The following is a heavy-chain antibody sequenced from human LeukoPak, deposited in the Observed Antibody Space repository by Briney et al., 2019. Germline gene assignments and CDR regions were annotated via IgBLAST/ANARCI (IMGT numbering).Heavy chain of an antibody. J-gene: IGHJ4*02. D-gene: IGHD2-15*01. Sequence: PGGSLRLSCAASGFTFSSSAMSWVRQAPGKGLEWVSAISNNGGYTYYADSVQGRSTISRDNSKSTLCLQMNSLRAEDTAVYYCAKQLGYCSDGSCYLPYWGQGTLVTVSS. V-gene: IGHV3-23*01. CDR1: GFTFSSSA. CDR2: ISNNGGYT. CDR3: AKQLGYCSDGSCYLPY.